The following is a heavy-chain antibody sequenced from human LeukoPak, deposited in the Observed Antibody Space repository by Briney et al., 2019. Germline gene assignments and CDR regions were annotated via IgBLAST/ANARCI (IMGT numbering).Heavy chain of an antibody. V-gene: IGHV1-2*02. CDR2: IDPNSGGT. CDR1: GYTFTGYY. Sequence: ASVKVSCKASGYTFTGYYIHWVRQAPGQGLEWMGWIDPNSGGTNYAQKFQGRVTMTRDTSTSTVYMELSSLRSEDTAVYYCARGTTVTSFDYWGQGTLVTVSS. D-gene: IGHD4-17*01. CDR3: ARGTTVTSFDY. J-gene: IGHJ4*02.